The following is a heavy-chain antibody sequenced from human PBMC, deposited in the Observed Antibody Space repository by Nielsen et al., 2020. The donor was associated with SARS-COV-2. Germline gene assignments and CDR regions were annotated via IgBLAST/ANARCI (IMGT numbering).Heavy chain of an antibody. CDR1: GFTFSSYA. CDR2: ISGSGGST. V-gene: IGHV3-23*01. Sequence: GESLKISCAASGFTFSSYAMSWVRQAPGKRLEWVSAISGSGGSTYYADSVKGRFTISRDNSKNTLYLQMNSLRTEDTAMYYCARGEDYSTMDVWGQGTTVTVSS. J-gene: IGHJ6*02. CDR3: ARGEDYSTMDV. D-gene: IGHD2-15*01.